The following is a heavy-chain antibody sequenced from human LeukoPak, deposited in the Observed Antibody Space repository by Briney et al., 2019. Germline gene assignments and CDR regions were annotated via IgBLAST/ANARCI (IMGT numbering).Heavy chain of an antibody. CDR2: INPNSGGT. D-gene: IGHD3-22*01. CDR1: GYTFTSYG. Sequence: ASVKVSCKASGYTFTSYGISWVRQAPGQGLEWMGWINPNSGGTNYAQKFQGRVTMTRDTSISTAYMELSRLRSDDTAVYYCARVRDYYDSSGYRGRIEFDYWGQGTLVTVSS. J-gene: IGHJ4*02. V-gene: IGHV1-2*02. CDR3: ARVRDYYDSSGYRGRIEFDY.